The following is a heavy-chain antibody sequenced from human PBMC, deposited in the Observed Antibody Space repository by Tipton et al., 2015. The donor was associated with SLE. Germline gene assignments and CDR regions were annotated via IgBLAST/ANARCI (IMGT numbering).Heavy chain of an antibody. Sequence: GSLRLSCAASGFTFSNYAMSWVRQAPGKGLEWVSSIRDSGSTTWYADSVKGRFTISRDNSKNTLYLQMNSLRAEDTAVYYCAKGFLEWLSLDYWGQGALVTVSS. V-gene: IGHV3-23*01. CDR1: GFTFSNYA. CDR3: AKGFLEWLSLDY. D-gene: IGHD3-3*01. CDR2: IRDSGSTT. J-gene: IGHJ4*02.